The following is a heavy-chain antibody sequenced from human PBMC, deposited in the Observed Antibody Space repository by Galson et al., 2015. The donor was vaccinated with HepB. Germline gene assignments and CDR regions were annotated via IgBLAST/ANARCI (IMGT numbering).Heavy chain of an antibody. CDR3: ARDRSSSWYDPGAYYYYYYGMDV. Sequence: SVKVSCKASGFTFTSSAVQWVRQARGQRLEWIGWIVVGSGNTNYAQKFQERVTITRDTSTSTVYMELSSLRSEDTAVYYCARDRSSSWYDPGAYYYYYYGMDVWGQGTTVTVSS. D-gene: IGHD6-13*01. J-gene: IGHJ6*02. CDR1: GFTFTSSA. V-gene: IGHV1-58*01. CDR2: IVVGSGNT.